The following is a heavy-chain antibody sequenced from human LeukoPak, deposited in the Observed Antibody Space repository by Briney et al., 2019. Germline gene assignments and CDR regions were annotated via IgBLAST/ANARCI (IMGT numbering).Heavy chain of an antibody. CDR2: ISSNGGST. D-gene: IGHD2-2*01. Sequence: GGSLRLSCAASGFTFSSYAMHWVRQAPGKGLEYVSAISSNGGSTYYANSVKGRFTISRDNSKNTLYLQMGSLRAEDMAVYYCARVGKPTCSSTSCYAQWLGFFGAFDIWGQGTMVTVSS. CDR1: GFTFSSYA. CDR3: ARVGKPTCSSTSCYAQWLGFFGAFDI. V-gene: IGHV3-64*01. J-gene: IGHJ3*02.